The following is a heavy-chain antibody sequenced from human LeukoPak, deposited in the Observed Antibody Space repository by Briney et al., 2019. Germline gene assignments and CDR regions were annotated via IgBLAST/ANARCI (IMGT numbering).Heavy chain of an antibody. D-gene: IGHD6-13*01. J-gene: IGHJ4*02. CDR3: AGQEPGIAAAGY. Sequence: SETLSLTCTVSGGSISSSSYYWGWIRQPPGKGLEWIGYIYYSGSTNYNPSLKSRVTISVDTSKNQFSLKLSSVTAADTAVYYCAGQEPGIAAAGYWGQGTLVTVSS. CDR1: GGSISSSSYY. V-gene: IGHV4-61*05. CDR2: IYYSGST.